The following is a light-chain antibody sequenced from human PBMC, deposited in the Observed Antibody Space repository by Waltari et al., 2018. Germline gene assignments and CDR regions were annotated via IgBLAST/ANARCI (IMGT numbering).Light chain of an antibody. J-gene: IGKJ2*01. CDR2: AAS. V-gene: IGKV3D-15*01. Sequence: EVVLTQSPATLSVSPGDRVTLSCRASEPIGINLAWYQHRPGQAPILLIYAASFRATGIPARFSGSESGTEFTLSITSLQSEDFGMYFCQQYQAWYTFGQGTKLEI. CDR1: EPIGIN. CDR3: QQYQAWYT.